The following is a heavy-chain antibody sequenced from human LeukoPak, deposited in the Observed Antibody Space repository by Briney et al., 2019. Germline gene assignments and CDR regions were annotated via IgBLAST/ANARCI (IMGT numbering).Heavy chain of an antibody. CDR1: GGTFSSYA. CDR3: ARRPLEDSSGGNWFDP. CDR2: IIPILGIA. Sequence: ASVKVSCKASGGTFSSYAISWVRQAPGRGLEWMGRIIPILGIANYAQKFQGRVTITADKSTSTAYMELSSLRSEDTAVYYCARRPLEDSSGGNWFDPWGQGTLVTVSS. D-gene: IGHD3-22*01. V-gene: IGHV1-69*04. J-gene: IGHJ5*02.